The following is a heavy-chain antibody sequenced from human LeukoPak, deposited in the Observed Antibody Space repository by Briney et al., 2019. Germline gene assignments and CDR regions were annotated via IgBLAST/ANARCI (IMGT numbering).Heavy chain of an antibody. CDR1: GGSISSYY. V-gene: IGHV4-4*07. CDR3: ARAYYDTSGYPGWYFDL. J-gene: IGHJ2*01. D-gene: IGHD3-22*01. Sequence: KSSETLSLTCTVSGGSISSYYWSWIRQPAGKGLQWIGRIYTSGSTNYNPSLKSRVTMSVDTSKNQFPLKLTSVTAADTAVYYCARAYYDTSGYPGWYFDLWGRGTLVTVSS. CDR2: IYTSGST.